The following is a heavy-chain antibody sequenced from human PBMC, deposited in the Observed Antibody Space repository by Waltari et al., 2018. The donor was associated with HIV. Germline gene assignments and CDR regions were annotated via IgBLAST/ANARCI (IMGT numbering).Heavy chain of an antibody. J-gene: IGHJ4*02. D-gene: IGHD5-12*01. CDR3: AKVWGYKKPDYFDY. Sequence: EVQLLESGGGLVQPGGSLRLSCAASGFTFSRYAMSWVRQAPGKGLEWVSASSGSGGSTYDADSVKGRFTIYRDNSKNALYLQMNSLRAEDTAVYYCAKVWGYKKPDYFDYWGQGTLVTVSS. CDR1: GFTFSRYA. V-gene: IGHV3-23*01. CDR2: SSGSGGST.